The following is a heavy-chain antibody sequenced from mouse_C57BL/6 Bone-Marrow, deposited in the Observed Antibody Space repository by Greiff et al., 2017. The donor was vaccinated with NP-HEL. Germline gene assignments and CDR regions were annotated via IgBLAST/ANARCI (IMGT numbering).Heavy chain of an antibody. D-gene: IGHD1-1*01. CDR2: IYPGSGST. Sequence: SGAELVKPGASVKMSCKASGYTFTSYWITWVKQRPGQGLEWIGDIYPGSGSTNYNEKFKSKATLTVDTSSSTAYMQLSSLTSEDSAVYYCARSLLLRYAMDYWGQGTSVTVSS. V-gene: IGHV1-55*01. CDR3: ARSLLLRYAMDY. J-gene: IGHJ4*01. CDR1: GYTFTSYW.